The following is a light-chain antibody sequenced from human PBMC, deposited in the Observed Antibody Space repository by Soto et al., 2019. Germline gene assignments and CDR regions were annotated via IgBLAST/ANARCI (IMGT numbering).Light chain of an antibody. J-gene: IGLJ1*01. Sequence: QSVLTQPPSASGSPGQSVAISCTGNSRDVGGYDYVSWYQQHPGKAPKLMIYDVSKRPSGVPDRFSGSKSGNTASLTVSGLQAEDEADYYCSSYAGTHIVFGTGTKVTV. CDR1: SRDVGGYDY. CDR2: DVS. CDR3: SSYAGTHIV. V-gene: IGLV2-8*01.